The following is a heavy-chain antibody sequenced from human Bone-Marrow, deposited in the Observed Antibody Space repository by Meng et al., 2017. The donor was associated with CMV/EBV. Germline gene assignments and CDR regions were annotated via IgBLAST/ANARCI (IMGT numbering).Heavy chain of an antibody. CDR2: INHSGST. CDR1: GGSFSGYY. Sequence: GSLRLSCAVYGGSFSGYYWSWIRQPPGKGLEWIGEINHSGSTDYNPSLKSRVTISVDTCKNQFSLKLSSVTAADTAVYYWAGGHETHGMDVWGQGPTDPVPS. V-gene: IGHV4-34*01. CDR3: AGGHETHGMDV. J-gene: IGHJ6*02.